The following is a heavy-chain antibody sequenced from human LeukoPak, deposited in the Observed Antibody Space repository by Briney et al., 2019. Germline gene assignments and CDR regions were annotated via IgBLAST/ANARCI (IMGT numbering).Heavy chain of an antibody. CDR3: ARDSCGGGGCHFWYFDL. J-gene: IGHJ2*01. V-gene: IGHV1-2*02. Sequence: ASVKVSCKASGYTFTGYYMHWVRQAPGQGLEWMGWINPNSGGTNYAQKFQGRVTMTRDTSISTAYMELSGLKYEDTAVYYCARDSCGGGGCHFWYFDLWGRGTLVTVSS. CDR2: INPNSGGT. D-gene: IGHD6-19*01. CDR1: GYTFTGYY.